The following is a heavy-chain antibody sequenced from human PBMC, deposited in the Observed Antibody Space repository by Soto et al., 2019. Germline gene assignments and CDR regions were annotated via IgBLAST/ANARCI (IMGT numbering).Heavy chain of an antibody. CDR2: ISSGGSLV. V-gene: IGHV3-11*01. J-gene: IGHJ6*02. Sequence: GGSLSLSCSASGFTVSDFYMSWLRQAPGKGLEWLSKISSGGSLVYYADSVRGRFTISRDNAENSLYLQMNSLRADDTAVYYCAREVEYNDFWGQGTTVTVSS. CDR3: AREVEYNDF. CDR1: GFTVSDFY. D-gene: IGHD1-1*01.